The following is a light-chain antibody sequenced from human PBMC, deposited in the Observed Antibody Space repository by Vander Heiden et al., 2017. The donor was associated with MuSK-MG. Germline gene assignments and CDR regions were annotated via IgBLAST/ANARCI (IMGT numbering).Light chain of an antibody. Sequence: SYVLTQPPSVSVAPGQTARITCGGNNIGSKSVHWYQQKPGQAPVLVGEEDSDRPSGIPERFAGSNAGNTATLTISRVEAGDEADYYCQAWDSSSDQRVFGGGTKLTVL. V-gene: IGLV3-21*02. CDR2: EDS. J-gene: IGLJ2*01. CDR3: QAWDSSSDQRV. CDR1: NIGSKS.